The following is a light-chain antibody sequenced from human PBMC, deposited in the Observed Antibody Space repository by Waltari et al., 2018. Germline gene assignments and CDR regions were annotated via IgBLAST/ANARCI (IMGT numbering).Light chain of an antibody. J-gene: IGKJ1*01. CDR3: QQYNKWTPWT. Sequence: EIVMTQSPATLSVSPGERATLSCRASQSFSSNLAWYQQKPGQAHRHLIHGASTRATGIPARFSGSGSATEYTLTISSLQSEDFAVYYCQQYNKWTPWTFGQGTKVEIK. CDR2: GAS. V-gene: IGKV3-15*01. CDR1: QSFSSN.